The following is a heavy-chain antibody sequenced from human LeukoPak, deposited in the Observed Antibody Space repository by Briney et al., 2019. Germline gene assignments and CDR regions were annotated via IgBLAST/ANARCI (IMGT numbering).Heavy chain of an antibody. CDR2: IYTSGST. D-gene: IGHD5-18*01. V-gene: IGHV4-61*02. Sequence: PSETLSLTCTVSGGSISSGSYDWYWIRQPAGKGLEWIGRIYTSGSTNYNPSLKSRVTMSVDTSKNQFSLKLSSVTAADTAVYYCARSGYSYGYQPKYYYYYYYMDVWGKGTTVTISS. CDR3: ARSGYSYGYQPKYYYYYYYMDV. J-gene: IGHJ6*03. CDR1: GGSISSGSYD.